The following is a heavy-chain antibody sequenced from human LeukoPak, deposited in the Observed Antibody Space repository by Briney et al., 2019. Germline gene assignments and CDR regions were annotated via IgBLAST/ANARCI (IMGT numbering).Heavy chain of an antibody. CDR3: ARGQSSSWPNWFDP. Sequence: PGGSLRLSCAASGFTFSIYSTNWVRQAPGKGLEWVSSISSSNSYIYYADSVKGRSTISRDNAKNSLYLQMNSLRAEDTAVYYCARGQSSSWPNWFDPWGQGTLVTVSS. J-gene: IGHJ5*02. D-gene: IGHD6-13*01. CDR2: ISSSNSYI. V-gene: IGHV3-21*01. CDR1: GFTFSIYS.